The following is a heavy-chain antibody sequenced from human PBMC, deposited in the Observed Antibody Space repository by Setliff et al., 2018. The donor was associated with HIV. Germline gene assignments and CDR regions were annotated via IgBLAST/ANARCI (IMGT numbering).Heavy chain of an antibody. V-gene: IGHV3-15*01. CDR1: GFTFSIYN. J-gene: IGHJ5*02. CDR3: TSRPPNSSSRRFDP. CDR2: IKSKIDGGTA. D-gene: IGHD6-13*01. Sequence: PGGSLRLSCEASGFTFSIYNMNWVRQAPGKGLEWVGRIKSKIDGGTADYAAPVKGRFTISRDDSKNTLYLQMNSLKIADTAMYYCTSRPPNSSSRRFDPWGQGTLVTVSS.